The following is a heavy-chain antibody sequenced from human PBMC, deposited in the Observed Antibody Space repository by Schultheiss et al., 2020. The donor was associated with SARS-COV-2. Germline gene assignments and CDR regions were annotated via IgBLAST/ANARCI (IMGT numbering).Heavy chain of an antibody. CDR1: GGSISSGGYS. D-gene: IGHD3-16*02. V-gene: IGHV4-30-2*01. CDR3: ARDPRLYDYIWGSYRFSQSYFDY. CDR2: IYYSGST. J-gene: IGHJ4*02. Sequence: SETLSLTCAVSGGSISSGGYSWSWIRQPPGKGLEWIGYIYYSGSTNYNPSLKSRVTISVDKSKNQFSLKLSSVTAADTAVYYCARDPRLYDYIWGSYRFSQSYFDYWGQGTLVTVSS.